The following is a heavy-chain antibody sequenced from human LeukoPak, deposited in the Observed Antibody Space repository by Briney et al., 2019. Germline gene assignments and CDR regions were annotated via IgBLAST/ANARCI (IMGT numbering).Heavy chain of an antibody. D-gene: IGHD6-19*01. CDR2: IYYSGST. J-gene: IGHJ6*02. Sequence: PSETLSLTCTVSGGSISSYYWSWIRQPPGKGLEWIGYIYYSGSTNYNPSLKSRVTISVDTSKNQFSLKLSSVTAADTAVYYCARPYSSGWPYYYYGMDVWGQGTTVTVSS. CDR1: GGSISSYY. CDR3: ARPYSSGWPYYYYGMDV. V-gene: IGHV4-59*12.